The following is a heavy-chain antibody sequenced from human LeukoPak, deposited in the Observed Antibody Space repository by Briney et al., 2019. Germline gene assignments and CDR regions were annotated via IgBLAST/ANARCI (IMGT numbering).Heavy chain of an antibody. CDR2: IYYSGST. CDR3: ARSGTVGAMPV. V-gene: IGHV4-39*07. J-gene: IGHJ4*02. CDR1: GGSISSNSYY. Sequence: SETLSLTCTVSGGSISSNSYYWGWIRQPPGKGLEWIGSIYYSGSTYYNPSLKSRLTISVDTSKNQFSLKLSSVTAADTAVYYCARSGTVGAMPVWGQGTLVTVSS. D-gene: IGHD1-26*01.